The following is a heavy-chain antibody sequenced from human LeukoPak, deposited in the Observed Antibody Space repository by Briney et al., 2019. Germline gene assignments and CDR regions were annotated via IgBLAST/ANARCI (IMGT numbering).Heavy chain of an antibody. J-gene: IGHJ4*02. CDR3: ARARGEYTGDYYFDS. Sequence: GGSLRLSCAASGFTFSTYNMTWVRQAPGKGLEWVSYISSSSTTIYYADSVKGRFTSSRDNAKNSLYLQMDSLRDEDTAVYYCARARGEYTGDYYFDSWGQGTLVTVSS. CDR1: GFTFSTYN. V-gene: IGHV3-48*02. D-gene: IGHD2-21*01. CDR2: ISSSSTTI.